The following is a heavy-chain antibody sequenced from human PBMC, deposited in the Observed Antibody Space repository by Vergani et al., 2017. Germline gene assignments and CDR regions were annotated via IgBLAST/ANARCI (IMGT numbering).Heavy chain of an antibody. V-gene: IGHV3-49*03. CDR2: IRSKAYGGTT. CDR1: GFTFGDYA. CDR3: TRVRRSIAARLYNYYYYMDV. Sequence: EVQLVESGGGLVQPGRSLRLSCTASGFTFGDYAMSWFRQAPGKGLEWVGFIRSKAYGGTTEYAASVKGRFTISRDDSKSIAYLQMNSLKTEDTAVYYCTRVRRSIAARLYNYYYYMDVWGKGTTVTVSS. D-gene: IGHD6-6*01. J-gene: IGHJ6*03.